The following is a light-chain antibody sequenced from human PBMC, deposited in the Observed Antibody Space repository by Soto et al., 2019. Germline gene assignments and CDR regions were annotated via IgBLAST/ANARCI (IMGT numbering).Light chain of an antibody. CDR3: QQYGSSPLT. J-gene: IGKJ4*01. CDR1: QNINNN. V-gene: IGKV3-20*01. CDR2: DAS. Sequence: EILMTQSPATLSVSPVERATLSCRASQNINNNLAWYQQKPGQAPRLLIYDASSRATGIPDRFSGSGSGTDFTLTISRLEPEDFAVYYCQQYGSSPLTFGGGTKVDIK.